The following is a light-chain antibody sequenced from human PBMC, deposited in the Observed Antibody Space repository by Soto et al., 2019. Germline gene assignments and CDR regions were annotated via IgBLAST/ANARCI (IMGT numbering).Light chain of an antibody. CDR1: SGSVSTSYY. V-gene: IGLV8-61*01. Sequence: QTVVTQEPSVSVSPGGTVTLTCGLSSGSVSTSYYPSWYQQTPGQAPRTLIYSTNTRSSGVPDRFSGSILGNKAALTITGAQADDESDYYCVLYMGSGISVFGGGTKVTVL. CDR2: STN. CDR3: VLYMGSGISV. J-gene: IGLJ2*01.